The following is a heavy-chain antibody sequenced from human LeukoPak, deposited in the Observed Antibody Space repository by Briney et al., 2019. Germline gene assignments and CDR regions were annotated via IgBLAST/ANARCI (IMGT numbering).Heavy chain of an antibody. D-gene: IGHD1-14*01. CDR2: ISVGAEYI. Sequence: GGSLRLSCAASGFTFSTYVMNWFRQAPGKGLEWVSTISVGAEYIFYADSVKGRFTISRDDSNNALYLQMHSLRAEDTAVYYCARDRSGIYDAFDIWGQGTMVTVSS. J-gene: IGHJ3*02. CDR1: GFTFSTYV. CDR3: ARDRSGIYDAFDI. V-gene: IGHV3-23*01.